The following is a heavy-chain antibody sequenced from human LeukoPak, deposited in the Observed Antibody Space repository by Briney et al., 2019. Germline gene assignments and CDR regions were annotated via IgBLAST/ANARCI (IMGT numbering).Heavy chain of an antibody. J-gene: IGHJ4*02. D-gene: IGHD1-14*01. CDR1: GFTFSSYA. CDR3: AKHYLNLFQNHDY. V-gene: IGHV3-23*01. CDR2: ISGSGGST. Sequence: GGSLRLSCAASGFTFSSYAMSWVRQAPGRGLEGGSAISGSGGSTYYADSAKGRFTISRDNYKNTMYLQMNSLRAEDTAVYYCAKHYLNLFQNHDYWGQGTLVTVSS.